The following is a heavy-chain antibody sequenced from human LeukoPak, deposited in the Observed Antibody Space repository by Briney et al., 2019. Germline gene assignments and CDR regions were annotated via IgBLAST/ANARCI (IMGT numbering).Heavy chain of an antibody. D-gene: IGHD1-26*01. Sequence: SVKVSCKASGGTFSSYAISWVRQAPGQGLEWMGGIIPIFGTANYAQKFRGRVTITADESTSTAYMELSSLRSEDTAVYYCARVALVGATRGYYFDYWGQGTLVTVSS. CDR2: IIPIFGTA. CDR3: ARVALVGATRGYYFDY. J-gene: IGHJ4*02. V-gene: IGHV1-69*01. CDR1: GGTFSSYA.